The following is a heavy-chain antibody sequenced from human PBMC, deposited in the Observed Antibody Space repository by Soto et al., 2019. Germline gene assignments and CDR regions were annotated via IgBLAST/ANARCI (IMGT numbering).Heavy chain of an antibody. V-gene: IGHV2-5*01. CDR3: ARELATLPVFGFDF. J-gene: IGHJ3*01. CDR1: GIALSTSGLG. CDR2: IYWNDDK. D-gene: IGHD6-6*01. Sequence: SGPTLANPTQSLTLTCTLSGIALSTSGLGLGWILQIPGKALECLALIYWNDDKHFNQRLKSRLTITKKKYKKKAVLTMDSMDPVYTATYYCARELATLPVFGFDFWDPGTVVTVSS.